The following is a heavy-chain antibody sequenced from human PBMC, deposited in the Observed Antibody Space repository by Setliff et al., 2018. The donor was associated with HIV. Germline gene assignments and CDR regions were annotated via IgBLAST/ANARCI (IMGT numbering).Heavy chain of an antibody. CDR1: GGSVSNYY. J-gene: IGHJ5*01. D-gene: IGHD3-16*01. CDR2: INTMYT. Sequence: PSETLSLTCTVSGGSVSNYYWTWIRQSAGKGLEWIGHINTMYTNYNPSLKSRLTISVDTSKNQFSLSLNSVTAADTAVYFCARGGAVSADFDSWGQGTLVTVSS. V-gene: IGHV4-4*07. CDR3: ARGGAVSADFDS.